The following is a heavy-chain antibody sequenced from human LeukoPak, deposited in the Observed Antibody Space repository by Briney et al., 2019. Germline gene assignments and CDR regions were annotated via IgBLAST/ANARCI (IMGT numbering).Heavy chain of an antibody. V-gene: IGHV4-34*01. CDR2: INHSGST. CDR3: ARDGRSGGNDAFDI. Sequence: SETLSLTCAVYGGSFSGYYWSWIRQPPGKGLEWIGEINHSGSTNYNPSLKSRVTISVDTSKNQFSLKLSSVTAADTAVYYCARDGRSGGNDAFDIWGQETMVTVSS. D-gene: IGHD2-15*01. J-gene: IGHJ3*02. CDR1: GGSFSGYY.